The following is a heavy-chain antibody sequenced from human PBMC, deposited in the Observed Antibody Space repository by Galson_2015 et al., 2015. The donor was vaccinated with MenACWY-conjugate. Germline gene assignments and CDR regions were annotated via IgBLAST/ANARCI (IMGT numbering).Heavy chain of an antibody. Sequence: SLRLSCAASGFTFSSYGMHWVRQAPGKGLEWVAVIPYDGSNKYYADSVKGRFTISRDNSKNTLYLQMNSLRAEDTAVYYCAKDPRLGYSSSWDFDYWGQGTLVTVSS. V-gene: IGHV3-30*18. CDR3: AKDPRLGYSSSWDFDY. CDR1: GFTFSSYG. D-gene: IGHD6-13*01. J-gene: IGHJ4*02. CDR2: IPYDGSNK.